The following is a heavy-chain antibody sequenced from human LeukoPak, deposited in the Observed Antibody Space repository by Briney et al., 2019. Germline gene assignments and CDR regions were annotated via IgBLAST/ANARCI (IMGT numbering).Heavy chain of an antibody. D-gene: IGHD3-10*01. CDR3: TGGGLVRGVTHWFDP. Sequence: PSQTLSLTCTVSGGSISSGSYYWSWIRQPAGKGLEWIGRIYTSGSTNYNPSLKSRVTISVDTSKNQFSLQLNSVTPEDTAVYYCTGGGLVRGVTHWFDPWAREPWSPSPQ. J-gene: IGHJ5*02. CDR2: IYTSGST. CDR1: GGSISSGSYY. V-gene: IGHV4-61*02.